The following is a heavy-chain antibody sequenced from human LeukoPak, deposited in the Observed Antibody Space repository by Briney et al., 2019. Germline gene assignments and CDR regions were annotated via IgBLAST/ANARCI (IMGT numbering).Heavy chain of an antibody. CDR3: ARVLPDSRWIQPFDP. CDR2: ISYDGSNK. J-gene: IGHJ5*02. V-gene: IGHV3-30-3*01. CDR1: GFTLNNYA. D-gene: IGHD5-18*01. Sequence: QPGRSLRLSCAASGFTLNNYAMHWVRQAPGKGLEWVAVISYDGSNKYYADSVKGRFTISRDNSKNTLYLQMNSLRAEDTAVYYCARVLPDSRWIQPFDPWGQGTLVTVSS.